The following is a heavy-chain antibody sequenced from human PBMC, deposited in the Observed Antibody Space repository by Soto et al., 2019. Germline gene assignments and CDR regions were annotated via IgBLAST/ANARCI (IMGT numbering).Heavy chain of an antibody. CDR2: ISSSSSYI. CDR1: GFTFSSYS. D-gene: IGHD6-19*01. J-gene: IGHJ4*02. CDR3: ARFIAVAGTGVDF. V-gene: IGHV3-21*04. Sequence: GGSLRLSCAASGFTFSSYSMNWVRQAPGKGLEWVSSISSSSSYIYYADSVKGRFTISRDNAGDSLYLQMNSLRADDTAVYFCARFIAVAGTGVDFWGQGILVTVSS.